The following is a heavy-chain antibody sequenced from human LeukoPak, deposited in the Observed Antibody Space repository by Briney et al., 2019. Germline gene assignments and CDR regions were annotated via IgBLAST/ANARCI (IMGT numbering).Heavy chain of an antibody. CDR1: GFTFSSYE. CDR2: ISSSGSTI. Sequence: GGSLRLSCAASGFTFSSYEMNWVRQAPGKGLEWVSYISSSGSTIYYADSVKGRFTISRDNAKNSLYLQMNSLRAEDTAVYYCAREGYCSSTSCPTGFDYWGQGTLVTVSS. J-gene: IGHJ4*02. V-gene: IGHV3-48*03. CDR3: AREGYCSSTSCPTGFDY. D-gene: IGHD2-2*01.